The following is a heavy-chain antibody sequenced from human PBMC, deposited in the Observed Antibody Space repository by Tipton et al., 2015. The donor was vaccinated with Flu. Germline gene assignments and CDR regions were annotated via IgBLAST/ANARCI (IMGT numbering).Heavy chain of an antibody. J-gene: IGHJ4*02. D-gene: IGHD3-10*02. V-gene: IGHV4-59*08. CDR2: IYDSGTT. CDR3: ARLTYYDVDLKNFYFDY. Sequence: GLVKPSQTLSLTCDISGDSVSSNSATWNWIRQPPGKELEWIGYIYDSGTTDYDPSFKSRVTISMDRSENQFSLKLRSVTAADTAVYYCARLTYYDVDLKNFYFDYWGQGALVTVSS. CDR1: GDSVSSNSAT.